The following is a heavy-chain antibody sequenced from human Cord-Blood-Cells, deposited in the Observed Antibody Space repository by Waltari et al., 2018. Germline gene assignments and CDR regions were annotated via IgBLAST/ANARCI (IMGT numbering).Heavy chain of an antibody. J-gene: IGHJ4*02. CDR3: ARLFSSRDDY. CDR1: GGSFRGYY. Sequence: QVQLQQWGAGLLKPSETLSLTCAVYGGSFRGYYWSWIRQPPGKGLEWIGEINHSGSTNYNPSLKSRVTISVDTSKNQFSLKLSSVTAADTAVYYCARLFSSRDDYWGQGTLVTVSS. V-gene: IGHV4-34*01. CDR2: INHSGST. D-gene: IGHD6-6*01.